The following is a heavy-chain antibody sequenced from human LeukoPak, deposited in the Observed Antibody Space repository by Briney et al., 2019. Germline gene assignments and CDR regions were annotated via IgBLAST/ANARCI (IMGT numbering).Heavy chain of an antibody. CDR3: ARGYYYDSSVYYGNWFDP. J-gene: IGHJ5*02. CDR2: MNPNSGNT. D-gene: IGHD3-22*01. CDR1: VYTFTSYD. Sequence: ASLKVCCKPSVYTFTSYDINWVRQAAGQGLEWMGWMNPNSGNTGYAQKLHRRVTMTRNTSISTAYMELSSLRSEDTAVYYCARGYYYDSSVYYGNWFDPWGQGTLVTVSS. V-gene: IGHV1-8*01.